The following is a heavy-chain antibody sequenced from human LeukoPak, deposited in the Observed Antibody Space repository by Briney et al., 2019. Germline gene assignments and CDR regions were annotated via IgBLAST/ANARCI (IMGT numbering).Heavy chain of an antibody. V-gene: IGHV4-38-2*02. CDR1: GYSISSGYF. CDR2: IYHSGST. Sequence: KPSETLSLTCTVSGYSISSGYFWGWIRQPPGKGLECIGTIYHSGSTNYNPSLKSRVTISVDKSKNQFSLKLSSVTAADTAVYYCARDLGEYSSSQEYNWFDPWGQGTLVTVSS. D-gene: IGHD6-6*01. CDR3: ARDLGEYSSSQEYNWFDP. J-gene: IGHJ5*02.